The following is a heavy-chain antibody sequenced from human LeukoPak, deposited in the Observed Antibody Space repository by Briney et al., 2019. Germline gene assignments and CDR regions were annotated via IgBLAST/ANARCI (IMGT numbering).Heavy chain of an antibody. D-gene: IGHD4/OR15-4a*01. J-gene: IGHJ4*02. V-gene: IGHV3-48*04. CDR3: AAQTMAGDY. CDR2: ISSSSSTI. Sequence: GGSLRLSCAASGFTFSSYSMNWVRQAPGKGLEWVSYISSSSSTIYYADSVKGRFTISRVNAKNSLYLQMNSLRAEDTAVYYCAAQTMAGDYWGQGTLVTVSS. CDR1: GFTFSSYS.